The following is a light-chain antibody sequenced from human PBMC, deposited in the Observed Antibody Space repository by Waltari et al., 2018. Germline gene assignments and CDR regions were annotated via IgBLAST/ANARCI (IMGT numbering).Light chain of an antibody. CDR1: SSTIGNNF. Sequence: QSVLTQPPPVSAAPGPSVTISCSGGSSTIGNNFVTWYRQFPGTAPKLLIYENTGRPSGIPGRFSGSKSGTSATLDITGLQAGDEADYYCGTWDSSLSGAVFGGGTHLTVL. CDR3: GTWDSSLSGAV. CDR2: ENT. J-gene: IGLJ7*01. V-gene: IGLV1-51*02.